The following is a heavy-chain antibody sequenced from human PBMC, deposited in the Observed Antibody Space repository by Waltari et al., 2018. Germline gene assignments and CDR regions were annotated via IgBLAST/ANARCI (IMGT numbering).Heavy chain of an antibody. V-gene: IGHV4-39*01. CDR2: IYYSGET. Sequence: QLQLQESGPGLVKPSETLSLTCTVSGGSISSSSYYWGWIRQPPGKGLEWIGCIYYSGETDTNPPRKRRVTLSGDTSKNQFSLKLVSVTAADTAVYYCARRHIVVVTSDNWFDPWGQGTLVTVSS. CDR3: ARRHIVVVTSDNWFDP. D-gene: IGHD2-21*02. J-gene: IGHJ5*02. CDR1: GGSISSSSYY.